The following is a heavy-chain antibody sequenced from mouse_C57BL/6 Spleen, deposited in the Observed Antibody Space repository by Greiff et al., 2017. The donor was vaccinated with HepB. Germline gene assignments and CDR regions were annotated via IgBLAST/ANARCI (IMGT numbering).Heavy chain of an antibody. V-gene: IGHV2-2*01. CDR2: IWSGGST. J-gene: IGHJ3*01. CDR3: ARNDDYDGSFAY. CDR1: GFSLTSYG. Sequence: QVHVKQSGPGLVQPSQSLSITCTVSGFSLTSYGVHWVRQSPGKGLEWLGVIWSGGSTDYNAAFISRLSISKDNSKSQVFFKMNSLQADDTAIYYCARNDDYDGSFAYWGQGTLVTVSA. D-gene: IGHD2-4*01.